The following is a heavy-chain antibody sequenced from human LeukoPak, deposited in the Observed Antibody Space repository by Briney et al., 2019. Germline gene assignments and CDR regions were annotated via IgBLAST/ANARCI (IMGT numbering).Heavy chain of an antibody. CDR3: ATTYYYDSFDY. D-gene: IGHD3-22*01. V-gene: IGHV4-34*01. Sequence: SETLSLTCAVYGGSFSGYYWSWIRQPPGKGLEWIGEINHSGSTNYNPSLKSRVTISVDTSKNQFSLKLSSVTAADTAVYYCATTYYYDSFDYWGQGTLVIVSS. J-gene: IGHJ4*02. CDR1: GGSFSGYY. CDR2: INHSGST.